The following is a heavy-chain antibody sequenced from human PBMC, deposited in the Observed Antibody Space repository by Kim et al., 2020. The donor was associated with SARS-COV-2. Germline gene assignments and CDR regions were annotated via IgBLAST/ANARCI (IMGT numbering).Heavy chain of an antibody. Sequence: NKYYVDSVKGRFTISRDKSKNTLYLQMNSRRAEDTAVYYCAKDLDAYSYGLWGQGTLVTVSS. V-gene: IGHV3-33*03. J-gene: IGHJ4*02. D-gene: IGHD5-18*01. CDR2: NK. CDR3: AKDLDAYSYGL.